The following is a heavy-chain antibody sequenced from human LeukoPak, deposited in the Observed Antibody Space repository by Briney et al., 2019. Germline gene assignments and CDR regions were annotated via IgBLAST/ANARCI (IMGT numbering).Heavy chain of an antibody. J-gene: IGHJ4*02. CDR3: ARVTVGATADYFDY. CDR1: GFAFSSYR. Sequence: GGCLRLSCAASGFAFSSYRMNWVRQAPGKGLEWLSYISSTSSTIYYADPVKGRFTISRDNAKNSLYLLMNSLRAEDTAAYYCARVTVGATADYFDYWGQGTLVTVSS. V-gene: IGHV3-48*01. D-gene: IGHD1-26*01. CDR2: ISSTSSTI.